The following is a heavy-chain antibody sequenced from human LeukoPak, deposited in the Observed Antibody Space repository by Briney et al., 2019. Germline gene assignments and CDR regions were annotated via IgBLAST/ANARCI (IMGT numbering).Heavy chain of an antibody. D-gene: IGHD6-13*01. V-gene: IGHV4-59*01. CDR3: ARAFSSSWLGEWDY. CDR1: GGSIRSYY. CDR2: IYYSGST. Sequence: PGETLSLTCTVSGGSIRSYYWSWLRQPPGKGLEWFGYIYYSGSTNYNPSLQSRVTISVDTSKNQFSLKLSSVTAADTAVYYCARAFSSSWLGEWDYWGQGTLVTVSS. J-gene: IGHJ4*02.